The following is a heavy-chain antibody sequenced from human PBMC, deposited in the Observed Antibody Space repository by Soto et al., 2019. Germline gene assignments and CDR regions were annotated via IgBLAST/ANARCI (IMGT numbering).Heavy chain of an antibody. CDR2: LNTNGVNT. J-gene: IGHJ4*02. V-gene: IGHV3-64*01. Sequence: EVQLVEAGGGLVQPGGSLRLSCAASGFTFSGYSMFWVRQAPGKGLEYVSALNTNGVNTFYAKSVNGRFTIPRDNSKNTMYLQMGSLRAEDMAVYYCARGRVEDSSGWATYFDYWGQGTLVTVSS. D-gene: IGHD6-19*01. CDR1: GFTFSGYS. CDR3: ARGRVEDSSGWATYFDY.